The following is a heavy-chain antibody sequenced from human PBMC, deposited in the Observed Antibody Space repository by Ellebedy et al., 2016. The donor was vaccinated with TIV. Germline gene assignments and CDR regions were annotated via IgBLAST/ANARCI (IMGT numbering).Heavy chain of an antibody. CDR1: GFTFSSYG. D-gene: IGHD6-6*01. V-gene: IGHV3-30*03. CDR2: ISYDGSNK. CDR3: ARAGSSGGDYYYYYMDV. Sequence: GESLKISCAASGFTFSSYGMHWVRQAPGKGLEWVAVISYDGSNKYYADSVKGRFTISRDNSKNSLYLQMNSLRAEDTAVYYCARAGSSGGDYYYYYMDVWGKGTTVTVSS. J-gene: IGHJ6*03.